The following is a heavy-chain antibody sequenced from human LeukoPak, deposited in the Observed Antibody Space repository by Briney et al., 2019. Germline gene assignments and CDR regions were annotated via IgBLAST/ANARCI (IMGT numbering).Heavy chain of an antibody. CDR3: AGMVRGVPY. Sequence: SETLSLTCTVSGGSISSSSYYWGWIRQPPGKGLEWIGYIYYSGSTNYNPSLKSRVTISVDTSKNQFSLKLSSVTAADTAVYYCAGMVRGVPYWGQGTLVTVSS. J-gene: IGHJ4*02. D-gene: IGHD3-10*01. V-gene: IGHV4-61*05. CDR1: GGSISSSSYY. CDR2: IYYSGST.